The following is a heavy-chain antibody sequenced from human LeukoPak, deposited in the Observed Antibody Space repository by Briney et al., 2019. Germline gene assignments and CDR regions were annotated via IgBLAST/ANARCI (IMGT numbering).Heavy chain of an antibody. J-gene: IGHJ5*02. Sequence: SETLSLTCTVSGGSISSSSYYWGWIRQPPGKGLERIGSIYYSGSTYYNPSLKSRDTISVDTSKNQFSLKLSSVTAADTAVYYCAREPIVVVPAALNWFDPWGQGTLVTVSS. CDR1: GGSISSSSYY. D-gene: IGHD2-2*01. CDR2: IYYSGST. CDR3: AREPIVVVPAALNWFDP. V-gene: IGHV4-39*07.